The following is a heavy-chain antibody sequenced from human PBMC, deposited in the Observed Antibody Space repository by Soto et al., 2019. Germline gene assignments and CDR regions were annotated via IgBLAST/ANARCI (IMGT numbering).Heavy chain of an antibody. J-gene: IGHJ4*02. D-gene: IGHD2-15*01. V-gene: IGHV4-4*02. CDR3: ASSAVIGPSYGGTTS. Sequence: SETLSLTCAVSGGSISSSNWWSWVRQPPGKGLEWIGEIYHSGSTNYNPSLKSRVTISVDKSKNQSSLKLSSVTAADTAVYYCASSAVIGPSYGGTTSWGQGTLVTVSS. CDR2: IYHSGST. CDR1: GGSISSSNW.